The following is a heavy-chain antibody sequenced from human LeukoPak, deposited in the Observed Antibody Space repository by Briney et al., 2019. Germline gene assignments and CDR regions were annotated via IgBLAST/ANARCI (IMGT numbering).Heavy chain of an antibody. D-gene: IGHD2-8*01. J-gene: IGHJ3*02. CDR3: ARYIVLIGGAFDI. V-gene: IGHV1-69*05. CDR2: IIPIFGTA. Sequence: SVKVSCKASGGTFSSYAISWVRQAPGQGLEWMGGIIPIFGTANYAQKFQGRVTITTDESTSTAYMELSSLRSEDTAVYYCARYIVLIGGAFDIWGQGTMVTVSS. CDR1: GGTFSSYA.